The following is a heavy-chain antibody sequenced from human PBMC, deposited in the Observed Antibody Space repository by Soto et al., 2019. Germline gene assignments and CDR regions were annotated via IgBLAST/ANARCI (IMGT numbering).Heavy chain of an antibody. Sequence: SETLSLTCAVYGGSFSGYYWSWIRQPPGKGLEWIGEINHSGSTNYNPSLKSRVTISVDTSKNQFSLKLSSVTAADTAVYYCARVGGLQLVLRNNHNWFDPWGQGTLVTVSS. D-gene: IGHD6-13*01. J-gene: IGHJ5*02. CDR2: INHSGST. V-gene: IGHV4-34*01. CDR1: GGSFSGYY. CDR3: ARVGGLQLVLRNNHNWFDP.